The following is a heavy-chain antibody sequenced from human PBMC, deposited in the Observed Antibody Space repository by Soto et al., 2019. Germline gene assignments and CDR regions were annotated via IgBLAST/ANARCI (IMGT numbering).Heavy chain of an antibody. Sequence: EVQLVASGGDLVKPGGSLRLACAGSGFSFRNAWMSWVRQAPGKGPEWIGRIKSESVGGTTDYAAPVKCRFTVSRDDSKNTVYLHMSSLKIEDTAVYYCLGDWLHPWGQGTLVTVSS. J-gene: IGHJ5*02. V-gene: IGHV3-15*05. D-gene: IGHD7-27*01. CDR2: IKSESVGGTT. CDR3: LGDWLHP. CDR1: GFSFRNAW.